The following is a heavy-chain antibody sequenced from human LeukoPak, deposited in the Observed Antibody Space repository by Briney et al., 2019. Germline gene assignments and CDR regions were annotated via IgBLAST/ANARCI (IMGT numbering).Heavy chain of an antibody. Sequence: SETLSLTCTISGGSISSYYWSWIRQPPGKGLEWIGYIYYTGSTNHNPSLKSRVTISVDTSKNQFSLKLSSVTAADTSVYYCAHNSGWDPRFDYWGQGTLVTVSS. CDR3: AHNSGWDPRFDY. CDR1: GGSISSYY. V-gene: IGHV4-59*12. J-gene: IGHJ4*02. D-gene: IGHD6-19*01. CDR2: IYYTGST.